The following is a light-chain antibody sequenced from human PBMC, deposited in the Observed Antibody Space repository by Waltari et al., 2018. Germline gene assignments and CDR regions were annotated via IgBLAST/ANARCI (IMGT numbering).Light chain of an antibody. V-gene: IGLV2-14*03. Sequence: QSALTQPASVYGSPGQSITISCTGNSRDGGRGDLVSRYQQHQGKAPKLMIFDVTDRLSGVSDRFSGSKSGNTASLTISGLQPEDEADYYCRSHTTSSTLVFGGGTRVIVL. CDR1: SRDGGRGDL. CDR2: DVT. CDR3: RSHTTSSTLV. J-gene: IGLJ2*01.